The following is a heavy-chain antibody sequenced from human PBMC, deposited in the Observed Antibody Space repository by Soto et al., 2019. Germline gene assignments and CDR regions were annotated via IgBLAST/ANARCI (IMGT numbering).Heavy chain of an antibody. Sequence: QITLKESGPTLMKPTQTLTLTCTLAGFSLSTSGVGVGWIRQPPGKALEWLALIYWDDDKRYSPSLKSRLTTTKDTSNNQVLLTITHMDTVDTATYYGAHRLIWFGELSPFDYWGQGTLVTVSS. CDR1: GFSLSTSGVG. J-gene: IGHJ4*02. CDR3: AHRLIWFGELSPFDY. CDR2: IYWDDDK. D-gene: IGHD3-10*01. V-gene: IGHV2-5*02.